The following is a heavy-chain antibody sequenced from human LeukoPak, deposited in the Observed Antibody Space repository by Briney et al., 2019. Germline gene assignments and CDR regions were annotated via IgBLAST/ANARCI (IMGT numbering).Heavy chain of an antibody. D-gene: IGHD3-22*01. Sequence: ASVKVSCKASGYTFTSYGISWVRQAPGQGLEWMGWISAYNGNTNYAQKLQGRVTMTTDTSTSTAYMELRSLRSDDTAACYCARDNDSSGYYFTENIDYWGQGTLVTVSS. J-gene: IGHJ4*02. CDR3: ARDNDSSGYYFTENIDY. CDR2: ISAYNGNT. CDR1: GYTFTSYG. V-gene: IGHV1-18*01.